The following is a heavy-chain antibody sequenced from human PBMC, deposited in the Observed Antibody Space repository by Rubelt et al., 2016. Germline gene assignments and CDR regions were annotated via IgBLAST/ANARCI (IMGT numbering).Heavy chain of an antibody. CDR2: INSDGSST. Sequence: EVQLLESGGGLVQPGGSLRLSCAASGFTFDDYAMHWVRQAPGKGLVWVSRINSDGSSTSYADSVKGRFTISRDNAKNTLYLQMNSLRAEDTAVYYCARVSPYDFWTTTYGMDVWGQGTTVTVSS. CDR1: GFTFDDYA. D-gene: IGHD3-3*01. J-gene: IGHJ6*02. V-gene: IGHV3-74*02. CDR3: ARVSPYDFWTTTYGMDV.